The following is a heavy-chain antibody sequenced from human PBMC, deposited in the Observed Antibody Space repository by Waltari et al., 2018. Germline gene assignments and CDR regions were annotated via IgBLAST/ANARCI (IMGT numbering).Heavy chain of an antibody. V-gene: IGHV3-30*02. Sequence: QVPLVESGGGVVQPGGSLRLSCAASGFTFSSYGMHWVRQAPGKGMDWLAFIRYDGSNKDYADSVKGRFTISRDNSKNTLYLQMNSLRAEDTAVYYCAKEGVYCSSTSCLPGYWGQGTLVTVSS. D-gene: IGHD2-2*01. CDR3: AKEGVYCSSTSCLPGY. CDR1: GFTFSSYG. CDR2: IRYDGSNK. J-gene: IGHJ4*02.